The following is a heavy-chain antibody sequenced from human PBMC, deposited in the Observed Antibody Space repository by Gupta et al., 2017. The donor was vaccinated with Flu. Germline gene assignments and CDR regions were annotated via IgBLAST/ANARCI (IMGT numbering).Heavy chain of an antibody. CDR3: AKALPSAKWFDP. Sequence: TFSSYGMSGVRQAPGRGLDGVQAISGGGASTYYKDSVKGRSTISRDNAKTTLYLQINILTAEDTAVYDGAKALPSAKWFDPWGQGTLVTVSS. J-gene: IGHJ5*02. D-gene: IGHD6-6*01. CDR1: TFSSYG. V-gene: IGHV3-23*01. CDR2: ISGGGAST.